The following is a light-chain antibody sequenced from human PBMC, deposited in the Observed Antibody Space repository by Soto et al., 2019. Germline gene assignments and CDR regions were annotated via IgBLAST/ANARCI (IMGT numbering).Light chain of an antibody. J-gene: IGLJ3*02. CDR1: SSDVGAYKY. Sequence: QSALTQPPSASGSPGQSVTISCTGTSSDVGAYKYVSWYQQYPGKAPKLMIYEVTKWPSGVPDRFSGSKSGNTASLTVSGLQAEDGADYYCTSYVGNDIWVFGGGTKLTVL. CDR2: EVT. V-gene: IGLV2-8*01. CDR3: TSYVGNDIWV.